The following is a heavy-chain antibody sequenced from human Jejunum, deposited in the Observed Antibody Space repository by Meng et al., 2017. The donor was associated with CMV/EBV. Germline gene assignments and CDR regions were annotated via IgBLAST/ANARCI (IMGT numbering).Heavy chain of an antibody. J-gene: IGHJ5*02. CDR1: GGSVSSGDYY. D-gene: IGHD6-6*01. CDR2: IYYSGST. Sequence: VAGGSVSSGDYYWSWIRQPPGKGLEWIGYIYYSGSTYYNPSLKCRVTISVDTSKNQFSLKLISVTAADTAVYYCARGDSSSSGWFDPWGQGTLVTVSS. CDR3: ARGDSSSSGWFDP. V-gene: IGHV4-30-4*08.